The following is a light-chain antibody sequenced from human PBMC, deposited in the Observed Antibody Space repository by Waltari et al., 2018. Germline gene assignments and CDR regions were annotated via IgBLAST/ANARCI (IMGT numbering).Light chain of an antibody. CDR3: MQALETPWT. CDR1: QSLLHSNGHTY. V-gene: IGKV2-29*02. Sequence: DIVMTQTQLSLPVTPGDPASISCRSSQSLLHSNGHTYLYWYLQKPGQPPRLLFYRVSNRFSGVPDRFSGSGSCTDFTLRISRVEAEDVGFYYCMQALETPWTFGQGTKVEIK. J-gene: IGKJ1*01. CDR2: RVS.